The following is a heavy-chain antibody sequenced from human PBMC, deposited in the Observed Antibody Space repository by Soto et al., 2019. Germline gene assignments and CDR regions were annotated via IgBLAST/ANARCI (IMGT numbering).Heavy chain of an antibody. CDR3: AKSLVPAAQPRGGYYYYGMDV. J-gene: IGHJ6*02. D-gene: IGHD2-2*01. CDR2: FDPEDGET. V-gene: IGHV1-24*01. Sequence: ASVKVSCKVSGSTLTELSMHWVRQAPGKGLEWMGGFDPEDGETIYAQKFQGRVTMNEDTSTDTAYMELRSLRSEDTAVYYCAKSLVPAAQPRGGYYYYGMDVWGQGTTGIFCS. CDR1: GSTLTELS.